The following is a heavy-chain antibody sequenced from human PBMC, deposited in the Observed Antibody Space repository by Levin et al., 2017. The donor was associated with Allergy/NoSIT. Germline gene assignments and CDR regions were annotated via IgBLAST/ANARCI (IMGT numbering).Heavy chain of an antibody. CDR1: GFSFSTYV. V-gene: IGHV3-30*09. D-gene: IGHD6-25*01. J-gene: IGHJ4*02. Sequence: GGSLRLSCAASGFSFSTYVFHWVRQAPGKGLEWVAVMSDDGTTKFYADSVKGRFAISRDNSKNTVYLHMKSLRTDDSAVYFCTRLDYWGRGTLVAVSS. CDR3: TRLDY. CDR2: MSDDGTTK.